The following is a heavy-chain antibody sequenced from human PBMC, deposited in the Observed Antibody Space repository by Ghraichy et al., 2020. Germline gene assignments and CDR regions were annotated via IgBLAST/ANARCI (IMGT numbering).Heavy chain of an antibody. CDR2: IYQSGSTS. D-gene: IGHD7-27*01. CDR1: GGSITSGGYT. CDR3: ARVHRDATGDGYFDL. V-gene: IGHV4-30-2*01. Sequence: SETLSLTCAVSGGSITSGGYTWGWIRQPPGEGLEWIACIYQSGSTSYYNPSLKSRATISVDGSKNHFSLKLSSVTAADTGVYYCARVHRDATGDGYFDLWGRGTLVTVSS. J-gene: IGHJ2*01.